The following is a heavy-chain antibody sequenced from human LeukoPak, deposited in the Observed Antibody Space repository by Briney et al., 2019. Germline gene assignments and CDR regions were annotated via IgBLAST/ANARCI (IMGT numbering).Heavy chain of an antibody. CDR2: ISGSGGST. CDR3: AKDVLRYFDWLPLDYGMDV. V-gene: IGHV3-23*01. D-gene: IGHD3-9*01. J-gene: IGHJ6*02. Sequence: LSGGSLRLSCAASGFTFSSYAMSWVRQAPGKGLEWVSAISGSGGSTYYADSVKGRFTISRDNSKNTLYLQTNSLRAEDTAVYYCAKDVLRYFDWLPLDYGMDVWGQGTTVTVSS. CDR1: GFTFSSYA.